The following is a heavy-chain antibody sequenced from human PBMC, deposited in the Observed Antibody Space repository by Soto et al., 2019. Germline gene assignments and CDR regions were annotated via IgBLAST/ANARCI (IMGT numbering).Heavy chain of an antibody. V-gene: IGHV3-23*01. D-gene: IGHD2-2*01. CDR1: GFTFSSYA. Sequence: GGSLRLSCAACGFTFSSYAMNWVRQAPGKGLAGVSAIGTDGNTYYANSLKGRFTISRDNPRTTLYLQMNSLRVEDTALYYCVRKYPGTRPFDYWGQGTLVTVSS. J-gene: IGHJ4*01. CDR2: IGTDGNT. CDR3: VRKYPGTRPFDY.